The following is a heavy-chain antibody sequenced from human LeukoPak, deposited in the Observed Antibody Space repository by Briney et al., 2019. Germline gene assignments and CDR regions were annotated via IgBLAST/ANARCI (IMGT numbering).Heavy chain of an antibody. J-gene: IGHJ6*02. V-gene: IGHV4-61*01. CDR2: IYYSGST. CDR3: ARANSSGWSYYYYGMDV. Sequence: PSETLSLTCTVSGGSFSSGSYYWSWIRQPPGKGLEWIGYIYYSGSTNYNPSLKSRVTISVDTSKNQFSLKLSSVTAADTAVYYCARANSSGWSYYYYGMDVWGQGTTVTVSS. D-gene: IGHD6-19*01. CDR1: GGSFSSGSYY.